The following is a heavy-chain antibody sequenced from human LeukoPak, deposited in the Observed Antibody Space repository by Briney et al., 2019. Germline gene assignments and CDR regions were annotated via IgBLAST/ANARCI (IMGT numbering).Heavy chain of an antibody. CDR1: GYTFTSYG. CDR2: TSAYNGNT. CDR3: ARDVYSSGWYTAYYFDY. V-gene: IGHV1-18*01. J-gene: IGHJ4*02. Sequence: ASVKVSCKASGYTFTSYGISWARQAPGQGLEWMGWTSAYNGNTNYAQKLQGRVTMTTDTSTSTAYTELRSLRSDDTAVYYCARDVYSSGWYTAYYFDYWGQGTLVTVSS. D-gene: IGHD6-19*01.